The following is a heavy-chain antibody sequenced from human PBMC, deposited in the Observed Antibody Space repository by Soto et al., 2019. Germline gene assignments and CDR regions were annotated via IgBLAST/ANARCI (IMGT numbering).Heavy chain of an antibody. CDR2: ISGSGRMT. D-gene: IGHD1-1*01. Sequence: EAQLVESGGDLVQPRGSLRLSCAASGFTFRNFAMTWVRQAPGKGLEWVSGISGSGRMTYYAHSVKGRFTVSRDNSKNSLYLQMDSLRAEDMAVYYCSKEAEESVNEPIPGDCWGQGTVVTVSS. CDR3: SKEAEESVNEPIPGDC. CDR1: GFTFRNFA. J-gene: IGHJ4*02. V-gene: IGHV3-23*04.